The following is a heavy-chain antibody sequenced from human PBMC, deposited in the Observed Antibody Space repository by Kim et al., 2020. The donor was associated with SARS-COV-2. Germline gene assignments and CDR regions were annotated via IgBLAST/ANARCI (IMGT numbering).Heavy chain of an antibody. D-gene: IGHD1-7*01. CDR3: ARVIPGTDDFDV. Sequence: ADSVKGRFTITRDNSNNTLWLQMNSLSAEDTAIYYCARVIPGTDDFDVWGQGTLVTVSS. J-gene: IGHJ4*02. V-gene: IGHV3-30*01.